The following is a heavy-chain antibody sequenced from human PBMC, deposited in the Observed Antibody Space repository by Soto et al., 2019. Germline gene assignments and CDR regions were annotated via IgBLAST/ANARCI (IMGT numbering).Heavy chain of an antibody. Sequence: SETLSLTCTVSGDTSTSYYWGWIRQAPGKGLEWIGHIHDSGTSTHNPSLNGRVTISIDMSKKQFSLKLTSLTSADTAVYYCARDFYDSVGYTWFDSWSQGTLVTVSS. D-gene: IGHD3-22*01. CDR1: GDTSTSYY. CDR3: ARDFYDSVGYTWFDS. J-gene: IGHJ5*01. CDR2: IHDSGTS. V-gene: IGHV4-59*01.